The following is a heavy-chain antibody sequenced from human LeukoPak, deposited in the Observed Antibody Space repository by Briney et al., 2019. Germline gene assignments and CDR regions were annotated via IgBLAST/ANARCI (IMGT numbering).Heavy chain of an antibody. CDR1: GGSISSGDYY. J-gene: IGHJ4*02. CDR3: ARENMVRGVPGGY. D-gene: IGHD3-10*01. V-gene: IGHV4-30-4*01. Sequence: SQTLSLTCTVSGGSISSGDYYWSWIRQPPGKGLEGIGYIYYSGSTYYNPSLKSRVTISVDTSKNQFSLKLSSVTAADTAVYYCARENMVRGVPGGYWGQGTLVTVSS. CDR2: IYYSGST.